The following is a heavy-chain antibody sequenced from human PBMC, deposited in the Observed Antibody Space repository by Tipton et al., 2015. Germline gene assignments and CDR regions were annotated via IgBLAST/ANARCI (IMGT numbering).Heavy chain of an antibody. J-gene: IGHJ5*02. CDR3: AREGTGTIGFGWFDP. CDR1: GFTFEDYA. CDR2: ISWNSDTI. Sequence: SLRLSCAGSGFTFEDYAMHWVRQRPGKGLEWVSGISWNSDTIYYADSVKGRFTVSRDNAKESLYLQMNSLRDEDTAVYYCAREGTGTIGFGWFDPWGQGTLVTVSS. D-gene: IGHD1-7*01. V-gene: IGHV3-9*01.